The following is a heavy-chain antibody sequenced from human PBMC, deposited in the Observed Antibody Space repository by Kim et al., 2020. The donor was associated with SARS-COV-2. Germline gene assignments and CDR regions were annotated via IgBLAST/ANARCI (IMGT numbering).Heavy chain of an antibody. V-gene: IGHV3-23*01. D-gene: IGHD4-17*01. CDR1: GFTFSSYA. CDR2: ITTSGNT. CDR3: AKKGTTPDGTYSGMDV. Sequence: GGSLRLSCAASGFTFSSYAMRWVRQAPGKGLEWVSTITTSGNTPYADSVKGRFHISRDNSKNTLYLQLSSVSAEDTALYYCAKKGTTPDGTYSGMDVWGQGTTVTVSS. J-gene: IGHJ6*02.